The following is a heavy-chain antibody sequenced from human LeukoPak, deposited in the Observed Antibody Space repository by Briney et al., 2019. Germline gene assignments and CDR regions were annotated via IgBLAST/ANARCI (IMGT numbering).Heavy chain of an antibody. D-gene: IGHD3-22*01. CDR3: AKQPGSVVDSSGSLSRH. CDR1: GFTFSSYA. V-gene: IGHV3-23*01. CDR2: ISGSGAST. Sequence: GGSLRLSCAGSGFTFSSYAMSWVRQAPGKGLEWVSTISGSGASTYYADSVKGRFTISRDNSKNTLYLQMNSLRAEDTAVYYCAKQPGSVVDSSGSLSRHWGQGTLVTVSS. J-gene: IGHJ4*02.